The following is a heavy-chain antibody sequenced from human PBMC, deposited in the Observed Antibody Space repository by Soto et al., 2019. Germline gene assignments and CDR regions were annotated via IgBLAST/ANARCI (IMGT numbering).Heavy chain of an antibody. J-gene: IGHJ5*01. V-gene: IGHV3-23*01. D-gene: IGHD6-13*01. Sequence: GGSLRLSCAASGFTFSSYAMSWVRQAPGKGLEWVSAINGSGGSTYYADSVKGRVTISSDYSKITLYLQMNSLSAEDTAVYYFAKHIKTVQQLANSSWFDSWGQRTLVPVSS. CDR3: AKHIKTVQQLANSSWFDS. CDR1: GFTFSSYA. CDR2: INGSGGST.